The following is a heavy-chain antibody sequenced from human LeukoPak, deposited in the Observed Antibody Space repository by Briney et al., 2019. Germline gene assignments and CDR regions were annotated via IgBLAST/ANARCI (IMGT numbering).Heavy chain of an antibody. J-gene: IGHJ4*02. D-gene: IGHD4-23*01. CDR2: ISSNGGST. CDR1: GFTFSSYA. Sequence: GRSLRLSCAASGFTFSSYAMRSVRHAPGKGLEYVSAISSNGGSTYYANSVKGRFTISRDNSKNTLYLQMGSLRAEDMAVYYCARSRVTEGVYYFDYWGQGTLVTVSS. CDR3: ARSRVTEGVYYFDY. V-gene: IGHV3-64*01.